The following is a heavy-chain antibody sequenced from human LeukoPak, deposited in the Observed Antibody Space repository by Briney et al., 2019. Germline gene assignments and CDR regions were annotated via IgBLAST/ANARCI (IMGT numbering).Heavy chain of an antibody. Sequence: GASVKVSCKASGGTFSSYTISWVRQAPGQGLEWMGRIIPILGIANYAQKFQGRVTITADKSTSTAYMELSSLRSEDTAVYYCAGYSSSCHGGCWFDPWGQGTLVTVSS. CDR2: IIPILGIA. CDR3: AGYSSSCHGGCWFDP. CDR1: GGTFSSYT. D-gene: IGHD6-13*01. V-gene: IGHV1-69*02. J-gene: IGHJ5*02.